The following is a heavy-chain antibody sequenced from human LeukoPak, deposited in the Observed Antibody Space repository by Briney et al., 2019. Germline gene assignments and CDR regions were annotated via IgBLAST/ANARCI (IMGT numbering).Heavy chain of an antibody. D-gene: IGHD2-2*01. Sequence: GGSLKLSCAASGFTFSSYEMNWVRQAPGKGLEWISYISASGTITHYADSVEGRFTISRDNSKNSLYLQMNSLRAEDTALYYCARGGNPCSSTSCYHPDYWGQRTLVTVSS. J-gene: IGHJ4*02. CDR3: ARGGNPCSSTSCYHPDY. CDR1: GFTFSSYE. CDR2: ISASGTIT. V-gene: IGHV3-48*03.